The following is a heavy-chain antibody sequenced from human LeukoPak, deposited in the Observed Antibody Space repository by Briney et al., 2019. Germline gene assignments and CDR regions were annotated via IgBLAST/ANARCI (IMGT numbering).Heavy chain of an antibody. V-gene: IGHV4-61*09. J-gene: IGHJ4*02. Sequence: SQTLSLTCTVSGGSISSGSYYWSWIRQPAGKGLEWIGHIYTSGSTNYNPSLKSRVTISVDTSKNQFSLKLSSVTAADTAVYYCAREGYDSLWGQGTLVTVSS. CDR3: AREGYDSL. D-gene: IGHD3-3*01. CDR2: IYTSGST. CDR1: GGSISSGSYY.